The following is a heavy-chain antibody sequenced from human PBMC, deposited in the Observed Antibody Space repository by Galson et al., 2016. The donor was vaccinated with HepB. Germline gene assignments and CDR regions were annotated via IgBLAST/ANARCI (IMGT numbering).Heavy chain of an antibody. CDR2: ILNDGSHH. CDR1: GVIFITYA. J-gene: IGHJ4*02. Sequence: FPCCAAGVIFITYAFHWFRQAPAKDPEGGAMILNDGSHHSSAASLKGRFTISRDNSKNKLYLQMNSLRLEDTAVYHCTRDGWYDSGSGLDPFDYWGQGTLVTASS. V-gene: IGHV3-30-3*01. D-gene: IGHD6-19*01. CDR3: TRDGWYDSGSGLDPFDY.